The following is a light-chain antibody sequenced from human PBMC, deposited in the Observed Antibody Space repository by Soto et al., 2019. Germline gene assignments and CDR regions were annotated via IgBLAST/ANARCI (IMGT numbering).Light chain of an antibody. CDR1: SSDVGGYNY. V-gene: IGLV2-11*01. J-gene: IGLJ1*01. Sequence: QSVLTQPRSVSGSPGQSVTVSCTGTSSDVGGYNYVSWYQQHPGKAPKVMIYDVSKRPSGVPDRFSGSKSGNTASLTISGLQAEDEADYSCCSYAGSDTYVFGTGTKVTVL. CDR3: CSYAGSDTYV. CDR2: DVS.